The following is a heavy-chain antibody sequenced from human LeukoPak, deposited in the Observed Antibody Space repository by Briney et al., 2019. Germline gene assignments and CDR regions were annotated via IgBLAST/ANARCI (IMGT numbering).Heavy chain of an antibody. J-gene: IGHJ4*02. V-gene: IGHV3-21*01. CDR3: ARDTFGSLDY. CDR1: GFTFSSFS. D-gene: IGHD3-16*01. CDR2: ISSNNNYL. Sequence: PGGSPRLSCAASGFTFSSFSMNWFRQAPGKGLEWVSSISSNNNYLHYADSVKGRFTISRDDSKNTLYLQMNSLRAEDTAVYYCARDTFGSLDYWGQGTLVTVSS.